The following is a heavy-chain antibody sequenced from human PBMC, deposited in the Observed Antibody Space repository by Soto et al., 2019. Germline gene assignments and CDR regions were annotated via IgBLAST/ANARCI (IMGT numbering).Heavy chain of an antibody. J-gene: IGHJ6*02. CDR2: ISYDGSNK. Sequence: PGGSLRLSCAASGFTFSSYGMHWVRQAPGKGLEWVAVISYDGSNKYYADSVKGRFTISRDNSKNTLYLQMNSLRAEDTAVYYCAKDVVAGIYYYYGRDGWGPGTMVTVAS. V-gene: IGHV3-30*18. CDR1: GFTFSSYG. CDR3: AKDVVAGIYYYYGRDG. D-gene: IGHD6-19*01.